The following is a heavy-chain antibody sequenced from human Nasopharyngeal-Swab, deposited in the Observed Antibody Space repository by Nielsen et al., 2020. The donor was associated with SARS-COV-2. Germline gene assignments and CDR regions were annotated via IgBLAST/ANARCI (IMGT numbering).Heavy chain of an antibody. CDR2: IWYDGSNK. CDR3: ARDPNYYDSSGYLDY. Sequence: VRQATGKGLEWVAVIWYDGSNKYYADSVKGRFTISRDNSKNTLYLQMNSLRAEDTAVYYCARDPNYYDSSGYLDYWGQGTLVTVSS. D-gene: IGHD3-22*01. V-gene: IGHV3-33*01. J-gene: IGHJ4*02.